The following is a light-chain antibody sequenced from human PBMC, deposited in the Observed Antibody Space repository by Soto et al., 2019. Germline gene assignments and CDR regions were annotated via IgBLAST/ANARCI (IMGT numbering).Light chain of an antibody. CDR1: QSVSSN. CDR3: QHYDNWPLT. Sequence: EIVMTQSPATLSVSPGGRATLSCRASQSVSSNLAWYQQIPGQAPRLLIYGTSTRSTGIPARFSGSGSGTEFTLTISSLQSEDFAVYYCQHYDNWPLTFGQGTRLEI. CDR2: GTS. J-gene: IGKJ5*01. V-gene: IGKV3-15*01.